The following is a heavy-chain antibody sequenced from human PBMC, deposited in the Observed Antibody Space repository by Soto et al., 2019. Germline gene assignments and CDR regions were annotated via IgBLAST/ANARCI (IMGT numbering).Heavy chain of an antibody. D-gene: IGHD3-3*01. J-gene: IGHJ6*02. CDR3: ARATDFWSHMDV. CDR2: MSSTTSAI. Sequence: QVQLVESGGGLVKPGGSLRLSCAASGFSISGYYMSWIRQAPGKGLEWISYMSSTTSAIYYAESVKGRFTISWDNAKNSLYLQMNSLRAEDTAVYYCARATDFWSHMDVWGQGTTVTVSS. CDR1: GFSISGYY. V-gene: IGHV3-11*01.